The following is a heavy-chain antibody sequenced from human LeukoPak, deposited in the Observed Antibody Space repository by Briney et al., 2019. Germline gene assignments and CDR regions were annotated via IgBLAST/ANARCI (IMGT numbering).Heavy chain of an antibody. CDR3: AKNSHSSSWYGSYFDY. J-gene: IGHJ4*02. CDR2: ISWNSGSI. D-gene: IGHD6-13*01. Sequence: GRSLRLSCAASGFTFDDYAMHWVRQAPGKGLEWVSGISWNSGSIGYADSVKGRFTISRDNAKNSLYLQMNSLRAEDTAVYYCAKNSHSSSWYGSYFDYWGQGTLVTVSS. CDR1: GFTFDDYA. V-gene: IGHV3-9*01.